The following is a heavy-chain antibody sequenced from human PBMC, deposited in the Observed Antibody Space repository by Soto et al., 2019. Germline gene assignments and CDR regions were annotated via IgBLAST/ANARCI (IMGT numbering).Heavy chain of an antibody. J-gene: IGHJ6*02. V-gene: IGHV4-61*01. D-gene: IGHD3-10*01. CDR3: ARGRSDSAGSSFGRRMDV. Sequence: QVQLQESGPGLVKSSETLSLICFVSGEALGSGQSYWNWIRQAPGQGLEWIGQTFVTGATKYSASVKSRVIMSVDTSKSLISLTLTSVTAADSATYFCARGRSDSAGSSFGRRMDVWGQGTTVTVSS. CDR1: GEALGSGQSY. CDR2: TFVTGAT.